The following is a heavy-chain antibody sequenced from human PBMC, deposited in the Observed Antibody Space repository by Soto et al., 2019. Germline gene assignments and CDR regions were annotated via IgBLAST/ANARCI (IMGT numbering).Heavy chain of an antibody. CDR2: IYYSGST. V-gene: IGHV4-30-4*01. D-gene: IGHD5-18*01. J-gene: IGHJ4*02. Sequence: TSETLSLTCTVSGGSISSSDYYWSWIRQPPGKGLEWIGYIYYSGSTYYNPSLKSRVTISVDTSKNQFSLKLSSVTAADTAVYYCARDLRGYSYGYDYWGQGTLVTVSS. CDR3: ARDLRGYSYGYDY. CDR1: GGSISSSDYY.